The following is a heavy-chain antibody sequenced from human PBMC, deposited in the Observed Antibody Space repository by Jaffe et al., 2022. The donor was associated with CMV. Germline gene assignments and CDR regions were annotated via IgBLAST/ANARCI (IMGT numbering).Heavy chain of an antibody. Sequence: QVQLVESGGGVVQPGRSLRLSCAASGFIFSNYGMHWVRQAPGKGLEWVAVIWYDGSKKYYADSVRGRFTISRDNSKNTLFLQMNSLRVEDTTVYYCTRDIHSRYFDLWGRGTLVTVSS. D-gene: IGHD2-21*01. V-gene: IGHV3-33*08. J-gene: IGHJ2*01. CDR3: TRDIHSRYFDL. CDR1: GFIFSNYG. CDR2: IWYDGSKK.